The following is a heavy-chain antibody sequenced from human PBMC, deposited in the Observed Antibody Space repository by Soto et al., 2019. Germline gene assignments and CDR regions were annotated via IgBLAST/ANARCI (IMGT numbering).Heavy chain of an antibody. D-gene: IGHD6-19*01. J-gene: IGHJ6*04. CDR2: IDPSDSYT. Sequence: GESLKISCKGSEYSFTSYWISWVRQMPGKGLEWMGRIDPSDSYTNYSPSFQGHVTISADKSISTAYLQWSSLKASDTAMYYCARQFRYSSISYYYYYCMDVWGEGTTVTVSS. CDR3: ARQFRYSSISYYYYYCMDV. V-gene: IGHV5-10-1*01. CDR1: EYSFTSYW.